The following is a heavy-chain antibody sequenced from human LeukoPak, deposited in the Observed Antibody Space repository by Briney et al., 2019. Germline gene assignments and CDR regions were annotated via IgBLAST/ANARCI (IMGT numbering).Heavy chain of an antibody. CDR3: ARNKGTKWLPFDY. D-gene: IGHD6-19*01. Sequence: SQTLSLARTVAGGSISSGSYYWSWIRQPAGRGLEWIVGIYTSGSTNYNPSLKSRVTISVDTSKNQFSLKLSSVTAADTAVYYCARNKGTKWLPFDYWGQGTLVTVSS. J-gene: IGHJ4*02. V-gene: IGHV4-61*02. CDR2: IYTSGST. CDR1: GGSISSGSYY.